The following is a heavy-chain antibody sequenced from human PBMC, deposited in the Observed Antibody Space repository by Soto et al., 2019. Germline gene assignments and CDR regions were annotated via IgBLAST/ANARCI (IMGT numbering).Heavy chain of an antibody. CDR1: GGSISKFY. V-gene: IGHV4-4*07. CDR2: VYATGTT. Sequence: SETLSLTCNVSGGSISKFYWAWIRKTAGNGLEWMGRVYATGTTDYNPSLRSRVAMSVDISKKTSSLRLRSVTGADSGVYYCVRDGSKSLRDWFDPWGQGILVTVSS. J-gene: IGHJ5*02. CDR3: VRDGSKSLRDWFDP.